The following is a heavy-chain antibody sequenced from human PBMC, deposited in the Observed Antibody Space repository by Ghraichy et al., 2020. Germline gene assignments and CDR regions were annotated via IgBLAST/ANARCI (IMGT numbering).Heavy chain of an antibody. CDR1: GFTFSTYW. V-gene: IGHV3-7*01. Sequence: GESLNISCAASGFTFSTYWMTWVRQAPGKGLEWVANIRQDGNEKYYVDSVKGRFTISRDNAMNSPYLQMNSLRAEDTAVYYCAGGWASLAPWGQGTLVTVSS. J-gene: IGHJ5*02. D-gene: IGHD3-16*01. CDR3: AGGWASLAP. CDR2: IRQDGNEK.